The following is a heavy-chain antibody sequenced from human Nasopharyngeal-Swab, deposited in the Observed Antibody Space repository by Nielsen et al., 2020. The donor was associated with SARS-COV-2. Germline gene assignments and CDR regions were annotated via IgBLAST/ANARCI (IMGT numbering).Heavy chain of an antibody. CDR1: GFTFSSYG. V-gene: IGHV3-30*18. CDR3: AKYWGSGSYEAFCDY. Sequence: GGSLRLSCAASGFTFSSYGMHWVRQAPGKGLEWVAVISYDGSNKYYEDSVKGRFTISRDNSKNTVYLQMNSLRAEDTAVYYCAKYWGSGSYEAFCDYWGHGALVTVSS. D-gene: IGHD1-26*01. J-gene: IGHJ4*01. CDR2: ISYDGSNK.